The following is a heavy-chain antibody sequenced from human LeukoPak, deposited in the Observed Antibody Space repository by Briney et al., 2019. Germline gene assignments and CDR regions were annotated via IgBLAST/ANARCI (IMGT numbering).Heavy chain of an antibody. CDR1: GFTFSNYA. CDR3: AKHPIVGATGNFDY. V-gene: IGHV3-23*01. Sequence: RGSLRLSCAASGFTFSNYAMSWVRQAPGKGLEWVSDISGSGGSTYYADSVKGRFTISRDNSKDTLDLQMNSLRAEDTAVYYCAKHPIVGATGNFDYWGQGTLVTVSS. J-gene: IGHJ4*02. CDR2: ISGSGGST. D-gene: IGHD1-26*01.